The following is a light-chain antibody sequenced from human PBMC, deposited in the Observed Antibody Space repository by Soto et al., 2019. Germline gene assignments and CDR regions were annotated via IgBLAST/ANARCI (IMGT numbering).Light chain of an antibody. CDR3: QQYNGYWT. Sequence: DLQMTQSPSTLSASVGDRVTITCRASQSISGSLAWYQQKPGKAPKLLIYEASNLKSGVPSRFNGSGSGTEYTLTISCLQPDDSASYYCQQYNGYWTFGQGTRVEIK. V-gene: IGKV1-5*03. CDR2: EAS. J-gene: IGKJ1*01. CDR1: QSISGS.